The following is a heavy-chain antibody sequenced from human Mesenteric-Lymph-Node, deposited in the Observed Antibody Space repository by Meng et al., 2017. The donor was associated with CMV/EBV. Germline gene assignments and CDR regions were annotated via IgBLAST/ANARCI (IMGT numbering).Heavy chain of an antibody. CDR2: IYYSETT. J-gene: IGHJ5*02. D-gene: IGHD2-2*02. CDR3: ARQLGTVVVPATRPLNWFDP. V-gene: IGHV4-39*01. Sequence: SSSCFWGWIRQPPGKGLEWIGTIYYSETTYYNPSLKSRVTISVDTSKNQFSLHLTSLTAADSAVYYCARQLGTVVVPATRPLNWFDPWGQGSLVTVSS. CDR1: SSSCF.